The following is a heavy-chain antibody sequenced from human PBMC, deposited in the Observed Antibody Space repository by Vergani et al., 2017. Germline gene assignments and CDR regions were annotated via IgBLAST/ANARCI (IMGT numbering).Heavy chain of an antibody. CDR1: GASIRSSNYY. V-gene: IGHV4-39*07. J-gene: IGHJ6*02. Sequence: QLQLQESGPGLVKPSATLSLTCSVSGASIRSSNYYWGWIRQPPGKGLEWIASIYYSGSTYYNPSLKSRVTISVDTSKNQFSLELSAVTAAATAVYYWAGSGTRDSSWYYYYYGMDVWGQGTTVTVSS. CDR2: IYYSGST. CDR3: AGSGTRDSSWYYYYYGMDV. D-gene: IGHD6-13*01.